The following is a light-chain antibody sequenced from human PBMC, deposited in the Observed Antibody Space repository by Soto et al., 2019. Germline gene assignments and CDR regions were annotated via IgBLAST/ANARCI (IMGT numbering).Light chain of an antibody. Sequence: QSVLTQPASVSGSPGQSITISCTGTSSDFGDYNYVSWYQQHPGKATKLMIYDVTNRPSGVSSRFSGSKSGNTASLTISGIQAEDEADYYCSSHTSSNTLVFGIGTKVTVL. V-gene: IGLV2-14*01. CDR1: SSDFGDYNY. J-gene: IGLJ1*01. CDR3: SSHTSSNTLV. CDR2: DVT.